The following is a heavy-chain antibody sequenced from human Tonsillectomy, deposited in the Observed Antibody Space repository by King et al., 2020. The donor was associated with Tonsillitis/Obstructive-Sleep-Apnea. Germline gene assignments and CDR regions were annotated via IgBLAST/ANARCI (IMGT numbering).Heavy chain of an antibody. CDR3: AARREYGDSTDYYFYYMDV. D-gene: IGHD4-17*01. V-gene: IGHV4-39*01. CDR2: IYYSGST. CDR1: GGSISSSSSY. J-gene: IGHJ6*03. Sequence: QLQESGPGLVKPSETLSLTCTVSGGSISSSSSYWGWIRQPPGKGLEWIASIYYSGSTYYNPPLKSRVTLSVDTSKNQFSLNLSSVTAADTAVYYCAARREYGDSTDYYFYYMDVWGKGTTVTVSS.